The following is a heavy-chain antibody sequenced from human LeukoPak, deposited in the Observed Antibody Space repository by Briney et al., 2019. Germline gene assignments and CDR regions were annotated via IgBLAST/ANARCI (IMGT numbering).Heavy chain of an antibody. J-gene: IGHJ6*03. Sequence: ASVKVSCKASGGTFSSYAISWVRQAPGQGLEWMGGIIPIFGTANYAQKFQGRVTITTDESTSTAYMELSSLRSEDTAVYYCARGVSRGDSSSSAHYYYYYYMDVWGKGTTVTVSS. V-gene: IGHV1-69*05. CDR2: IIPIFGTA. CDR3: ARGVSRGDSSSSAHYYYYYYMDV. D-gene: IGHD6-6*01. CDR1: GGTFSSYA.